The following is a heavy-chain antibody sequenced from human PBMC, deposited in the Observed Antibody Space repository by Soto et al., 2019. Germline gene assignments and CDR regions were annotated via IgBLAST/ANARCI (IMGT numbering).Heavy chain of an antibody. J-gene: IGHJ4*02. CDR2: IYYSGST. CDR1: GGSISIGGYY. D-gene: IGHD3-22*01. Sequence: SETLSLTCTVSGGSISIGGYYWNWIRQHPGKGLEWIGYIYYSGSTYYNPSLKSRVTISVDTSKNQFSLKLSSVTAADTAVYYCARASDSGAYGPDYWGQGTLVT. V-gene: IGHV4-31*03. CDR3: ARASDSGAYGPDY.